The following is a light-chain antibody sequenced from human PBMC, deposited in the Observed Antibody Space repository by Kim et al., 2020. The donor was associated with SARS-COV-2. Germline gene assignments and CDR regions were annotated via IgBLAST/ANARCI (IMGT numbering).Light chain of an antibody. CDR3: QQYSDWPQ. CDR2: GAS. V-gene: IGKV3-15*01. CDR1: QSVSTS. Sequence: EVVMTQSPDILSVSPGEEAILFCRASQSVSTSLAWYQHKPGQAPRLLISGASTRAPGVPARFRGSGSETEFTLSISSLQSEDFAVYYCQQYSDWPQFGQGTKLEI. J-gene: IGKJ2*01.